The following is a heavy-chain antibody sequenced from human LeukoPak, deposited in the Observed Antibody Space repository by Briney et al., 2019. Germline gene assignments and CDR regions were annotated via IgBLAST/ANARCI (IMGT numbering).Heavy chain of an antibody. CDR2: IIPMLGIA. CDR1: GGTFSSYA. CDR3: ARVNGMSGSTIYYFDY. D-gene: IGHD2-2*01. V-gene: IGHV1-69*04. Sequence: ASVKVSCKASGGTFSSYAISWVRQAPGQGLEWMVRIIPMLGIANYAQKSQGRVTITADKSTSTAYMELSSLRSEDTAVYYCARVNGMSGSTIYYFDYWGQGTLVTASS. J-gene: IGHJ4*02.